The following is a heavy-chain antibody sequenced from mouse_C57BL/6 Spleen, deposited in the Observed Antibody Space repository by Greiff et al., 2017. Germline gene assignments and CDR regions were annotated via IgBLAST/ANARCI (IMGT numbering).Heavy chain of an antibody. D-gene: IGHD2-3*01. CDR1: GYTFTSYW. CDR2: IYPGSGST. J-gene: IGHJ2*01. CDR3: ARYDGYCFDY. V-gene: IGHV1-55*01. Sequence: VQLQQPGAELVKPGASVKMSCKASGYTFTSYWITWVKQRPGQGLEWIGDIYPGSGSTNYNEKFKTKATLTVDTSSSTAYMHLSSLTSEDSAVYYCARYDGYCFDYWGQGTTLTVSS.